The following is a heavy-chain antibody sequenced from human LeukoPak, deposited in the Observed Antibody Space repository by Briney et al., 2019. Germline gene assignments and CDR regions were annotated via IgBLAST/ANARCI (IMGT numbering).Heavy chain of an antibody. V-gene: IGHV4-4*07. J-gene: IGHJ5*02. Sequence: SETLSLTCTVSGGSISSYYWSWIRQPAGKGLEWIGRIYTSGSTNYNPSLKSRVTMSVDTSKNQFSLKQSSVTAASSAVYSCAREHIHNFCSGLWFDPWGQGTLVTVSS. D-gene: IGHD3-3*01. CDR2: IYTSGST. CDR3: AREHIHNFCSGLWFDP. CDR1: GGSISSYY.